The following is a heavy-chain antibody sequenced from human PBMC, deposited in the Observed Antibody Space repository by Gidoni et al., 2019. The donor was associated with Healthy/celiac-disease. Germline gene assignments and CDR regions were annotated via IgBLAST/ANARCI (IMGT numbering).Heavy chain of an antibody. J-gene: IGHJ4*02. D-gene: IGHD3-22*01. Sequence: EVQLVESGGGLVKPGGSLRLSCAASGFTFSSYSMNWVRQAPGKGLEWVSAISSSSSYIYYADSVKGRFTISRDNAKNSLYLQMNSLRAEDTAVYYCARDSSGYAHFDYWGQGTLVTVSS. CDR3: ARDSSGYAHFDY. CDR2: ISSSSSYI. V-gene: IGHV3-21*01. CDR1: GFTFSSYS.